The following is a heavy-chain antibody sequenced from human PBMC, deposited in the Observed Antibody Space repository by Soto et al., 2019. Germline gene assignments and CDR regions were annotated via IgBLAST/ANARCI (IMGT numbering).Heavy chain of an antibody. Sequence: QVQLQESGPGLVKPSETLSLTCTVSGGSMSGYYWTWIRQPPGKGLEWIGYFYYIGNANYNPSLKSRVPISVDTYKSQFSLRLTSVTAADTAMYYCARDLRHGSSYCGLDVWGQGTTVTVSS. V-gene: IGHV4-59*13. CDR2: FYYIGNA. J-gene: IGHJ6*02. CDR1: GGSMSGYY. CDR3: ARDLRHGSSYCGLDV. D-gene: IGHD5-12*01.